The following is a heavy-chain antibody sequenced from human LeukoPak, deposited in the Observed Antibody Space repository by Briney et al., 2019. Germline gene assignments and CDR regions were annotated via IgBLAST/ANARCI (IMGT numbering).Heavy chain of an antibody. J-gene: IGHJ5*02. V-gene: IGHV4-4*07. D-gene: IGHD2-2*02. Sequence: SETLSLTCTVSGGSISSYYWSWIRQPAGKGLEWIGRIYTSGSTNYNPSLKSRVTMSVDTSKNQFSLKLSSVTAADTAVYYCARELHDLVLYRFDPWGQGTLVTVSS. CDR2: IYTSGST. CDR1: GGSISSYY. CDR3: ARELHDLVLYRFDP.